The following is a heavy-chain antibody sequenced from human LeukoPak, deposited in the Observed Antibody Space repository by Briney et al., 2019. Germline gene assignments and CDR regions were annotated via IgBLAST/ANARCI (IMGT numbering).Heavy chain of an antibody. J-gene: IGHJ4*02. D-gene: IGHD3-22*01. V-gene: IGHV4-39*07. CDR3: ARDPPLDYYDSSGYYSPPGDY. CDR1: GGSISSSSYY. Sequence: SETLSLTCTVSGGSISSSSYYWGWIRQPPGKGLEWIGSIYYSGSTYYSPSLKSRVTISVDTSKNQFSLKLSSVTAADTAVYYCARDPPLDYYDSSGYYSPPGDYWGQGTLVTVSS. CDR2: IYYSGST.